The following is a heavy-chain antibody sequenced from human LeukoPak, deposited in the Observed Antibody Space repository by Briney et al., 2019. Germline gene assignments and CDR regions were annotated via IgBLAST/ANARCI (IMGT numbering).Heavy chain of an antibody. J-gene: IGHJ3*02. CDR2: IYYSGST. CDR1: GGSISSHY. D-gene: IGHD2-15*01. V-gene: IGHV4-59*11. CDR3: ARDCSGGRCYGAFDT. Sequence: PSETLSLTCTVSGGSISSHYWSGIRQPPGKGLEWSGYIYYSGSTNYNPSLKSRATISVDTSKNQSSLKLSSVTAADTAVYYCARDCSGGRCYGAFDTWAKGQWSPSLQ.